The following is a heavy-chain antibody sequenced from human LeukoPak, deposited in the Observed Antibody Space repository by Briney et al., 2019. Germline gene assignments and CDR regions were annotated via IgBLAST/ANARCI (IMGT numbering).Heavy chain of an antibody. CDR3: ARESGSRNYDFWSGYYDYYYYYMDV. D-gene: IGHD3-3*01. Sequence: GGSLRLSCAASGFTFSSYSMNWVRQASGKGLEWVSYISSSSSTIYYADSVKGRFTISRDNAKNSLYLQMNSLRAEDTAVYYCARESGSRNYDFWSGYYDYYYYYMDVWGKGTTVTVSS. V-gene: IGHV3-48*01. J-gene: IGHJ6*03. CDR2: ISSSSSTI. CDR1: GFTFSSYS.